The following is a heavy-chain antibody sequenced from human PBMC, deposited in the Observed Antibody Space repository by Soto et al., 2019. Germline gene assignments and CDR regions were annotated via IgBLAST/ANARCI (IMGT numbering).Heavy chain of an antibody. Sequence: QVQLVESGGGEVQPGRSLTISCAASGFTFSTYGMHWVRQTPGKGLAWVAVISYDGTNKFYSDSVKGRVTISRDNFKNTLTLQMNSLRADDTAVYSCAKDLQSYGDYDYYCYGMDVWGLGTRVTVSS. D-gene: IGHD4-17*01. CDR2: ISYDGTNK. CDR3: AKDLQSYGDYDYYCYGMDV. V-gene: IGHV3-30*18. CDR1: GFTFSTYG. J-gene: IGHJ6*02.